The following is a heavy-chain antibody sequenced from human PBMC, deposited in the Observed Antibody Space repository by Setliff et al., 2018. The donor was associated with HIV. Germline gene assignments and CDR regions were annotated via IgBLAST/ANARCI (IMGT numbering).Heavy chain of an antibody. J-gene: IGHJ6*02. Sequence: SETLSLTCSVSGGSISSDYYNWGWIRQPPGKGLEWIGTLHHSGTTYYNPSLMSRVTISVDTSKNLFSLKLSSATAADTAVYYCARGLSVYSYANVYYYHGMDVWGQGTTVTVSS. CDR1: GGSISSDYYN. CDR2: LHHSGTT. D-gene: IGHD5-18*01. V-gene: IGHV4-39*01. CDR3: ARGLSVYSYANVYYYHGMDV.